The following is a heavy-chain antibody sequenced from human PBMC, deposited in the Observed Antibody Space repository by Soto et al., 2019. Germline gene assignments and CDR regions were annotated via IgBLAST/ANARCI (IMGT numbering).Heavy chain of an antibody. CDR3: ARLPSRHLVDF. CDR2: LYYNVGT. Sequence: SETQSLTYTVADSYIRSSGYYWSRIRQPPGRGLEWIGSLYYNVGTYYNPSLKSRVTISADTSANQFSLMLNSVTAADTAIYYCARLPSRHLVDFLGQGTLV. CDR1: DSYIRSSGYY. D-gene: IGHD3-16*01. J-gene: IGHJ4*02. V-gene: IGHV4-39*01.